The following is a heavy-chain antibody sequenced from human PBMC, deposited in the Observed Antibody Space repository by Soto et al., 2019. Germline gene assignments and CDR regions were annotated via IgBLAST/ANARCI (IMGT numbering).Heavy chain of an antibody. Sequence: GGSLRLSCTASEFTFSSYWMHWVRQAPGKGPVWVSRINGDGTSASYAESVKGRFTVSRDNTKNTLYLQMNSLRTEDTAVYYCARRYSTCSSVYVGVSGKGARVTVSS. CDR2: INGDGTSA. CDR3: ARRYSTCSSVYVGV. D-gene: IGHD6-6*01. V-gene: IGHV3-74*01. CDR1: EFTFSSYW. J-gene: IGHJ6*03.